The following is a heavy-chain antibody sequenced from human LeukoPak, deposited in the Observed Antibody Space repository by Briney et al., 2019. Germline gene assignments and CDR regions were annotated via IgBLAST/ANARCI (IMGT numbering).Heavy chain of an antibody. V-gene: IGHV3-23*01. Sequence: GGTLRLSCAASGFTFSSYGMSWVRQAPGKGLEWVSAISGSGGSTYYADSVKGRFTISRDNSKNTLYLQINSLRAEDTAVYYCAKDVGSGSYYLDYWGQGTLVTVSS. CDR3: AKDVGSGSYYLDY. D-gene: IGHD3-10*01. J-gene: IGHJ4*02. CDR1: GFTFSSYG. CDR2: ISGSGGST.